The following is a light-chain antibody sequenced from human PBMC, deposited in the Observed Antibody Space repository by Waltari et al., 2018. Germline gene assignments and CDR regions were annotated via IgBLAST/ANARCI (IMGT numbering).Light chain of an antibody. J-gene: IGKJ4*01. CDR3: QQSYSMFALT. CDR1: QSIATY. CDR2: AAS. V-gene: IGKV1-39*01. Sequence: DIQMTQSPSSLSASVGDSVTITCRASQSIATYLIWYQQKPGKAPKFLIYAASGLQSGVPSRFSGSGSGTDFTLTISSLQPEDFATYYCQQSYSMFALTFGGGTKVEIK.